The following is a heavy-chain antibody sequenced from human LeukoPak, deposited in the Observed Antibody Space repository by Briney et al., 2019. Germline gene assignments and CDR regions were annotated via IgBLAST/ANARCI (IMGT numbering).Heavy chain of an antibody. CDR1: GGSISSYY. V-gene: IGHV4-59*01. CDR3: ARDRGYRYGMDV. CDR2: IYYSGST. J-gene: IGHJ6*02. Sequence: SETLSLTCTVSGGSISSYYWSWIRQPTGKGLEWIGYIYYSGSTNYNPSLKSRVTISVDTSKNQFSLKLSSVAAADTAVYYCARDRGYRYGMDVWGQGTTVTVSS. D-gene: IGHD5-18*01.